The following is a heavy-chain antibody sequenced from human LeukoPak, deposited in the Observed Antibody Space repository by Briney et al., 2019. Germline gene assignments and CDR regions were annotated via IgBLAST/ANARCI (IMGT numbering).Heavy chain of an antibody. CDR1: GASISRYY. CDR2: ISPSGST. V-gene: IGHV4-4*07. CDR3: ASGRDTWGTQPKYYFDY. D-gene: IGHD5-24*01. Sequence: PSETLSLTCIVSGASISRYYWSWIRQPAGKGLQWIGRISPSGSTNYNPSLKSRVTMSVDTSKNQFSLNLSSVTAADTAVYYCASGRDTWGTQPKYYFDYWGQGTLVTVSS. J-gene: IGHJ4*02.